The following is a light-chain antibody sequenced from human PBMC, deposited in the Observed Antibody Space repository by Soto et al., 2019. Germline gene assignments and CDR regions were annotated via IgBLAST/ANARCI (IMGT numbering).Light chain of an antibody. CDR2: DAS. J-gene: IGKJ1*01. CDR3: QQRSNGPWT. V-gene: IGKV3-11*01. CDR1: QSVGSY. Sequence: EIVLTQSPATLSLSPGERATLSCRASQSVGSYLAWYQQKPGRAPRLLIYDASNRATGIPARFSGGGSGTDFALTISSLEPEDFAVYYCQQRSNGPWTFGQGTKVEIK.